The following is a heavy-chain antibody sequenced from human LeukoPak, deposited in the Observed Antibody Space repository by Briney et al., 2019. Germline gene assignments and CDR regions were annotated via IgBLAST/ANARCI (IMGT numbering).Heavy chain of an antibody. V-gene: IGHV4-34*01. CDR3: ARRPRPLYYYDSSGYCYD. CDR1: GGSFSGYY. J-gene: IGHJ4*02. CDR2: INHSGST. Sequence: SETLSLTCAVYGGSFSGYYWSWIRQPPGKGLEWIGEINHSGSTNYNPSLKSRVTISVDTSKNQFSLKLSSVTAADTAVYYCARRPRPLYYYDSSGYCYDWGQGTLVTVSS. D-gene: IGHD3-22*01.